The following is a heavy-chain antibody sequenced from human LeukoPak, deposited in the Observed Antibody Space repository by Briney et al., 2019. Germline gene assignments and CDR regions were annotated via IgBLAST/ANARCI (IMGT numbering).Heavy chain of an antibody. V-gene: IGHV4-59*12. D-gene: IGHD3-10*01. Sequence: SETLSLTCTVSGGSISRYYWSWIRQPPAKGLEWIGYIYYSGSTNYNPSLKSRVTISVDTSKTQFSLKLSSVTAADTAVYYCARDRDGSGSYLDYWGQGTLVTVSS. CDR3: ARDRDGSGSYLDY. CDR2: IYYSGST. CDR1: GGSISRYY. J-gene: IGHJ4*02.